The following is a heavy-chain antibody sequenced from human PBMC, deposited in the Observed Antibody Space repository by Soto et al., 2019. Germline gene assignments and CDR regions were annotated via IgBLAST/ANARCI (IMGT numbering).Heavy chain of an antibody. J-gene: IGHJ4*02. Sequence: QVQLQESGPGLVKPSETLSLTCTVSGGSISRYYWSWIRQPPGKGLEWIGYIYYSGSTNYNPSLKRRVTISVDTSKNQFSLKLSSVTAADTAVYYCARRYGGNFDYWGQGTLVTVSS. V-gene: IGHV4-59*01. D-gene: IGHD3-16*01. CDR1: GGSISRYY. CDR3: ARRYGGNFDY. CDR2: IYYSGST.